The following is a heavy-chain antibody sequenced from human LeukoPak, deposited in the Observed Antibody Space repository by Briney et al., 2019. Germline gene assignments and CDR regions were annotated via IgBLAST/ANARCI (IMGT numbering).Heavy chain of an antibody. Sequence: SVKASCKASGGSFSSYAISWVRQAPGQGLEWMGGIIPIFGTANYAQNFQGRVTITADESTSTAYMELSSLRFEDTAVYYCARGYCSGGSCYLIENAFDIWGQGTMVTVSS. CDR1: GGSFSSYA. J-gene: IGHJ3*02. V-gene: IGHV1-69*13. D-gene: IGHD2-15*01. CDR3: ARGYCSGGSCYLIENAFDI. CDR2: IIPIFGTA.